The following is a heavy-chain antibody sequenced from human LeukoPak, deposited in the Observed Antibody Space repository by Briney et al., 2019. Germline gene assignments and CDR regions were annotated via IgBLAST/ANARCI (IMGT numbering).Heavy chain of an antibody. CDR3: ARDRVVAATTYYYYYYGMDV. CDR2: IYSGGST. D-gene: IGHD2-15*01. V-gene: IGHV3-66*01. Sequence: GGSLRLSCAASGFTFSNAWMSWVRQAPGKGLEWVSVIYSGGSTYYADSVKGRFTISRDNSKNTLYLQMNSLRAEDTAVYYCARDRVVAATTYYYYYYGMDVWGQGTTVTVSS. CDR1: GFTFSNAW. J-gene: IGHJ6*02.